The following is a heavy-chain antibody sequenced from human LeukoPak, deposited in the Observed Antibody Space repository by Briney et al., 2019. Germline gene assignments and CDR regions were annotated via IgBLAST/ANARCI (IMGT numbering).Heavy chain of an antibody. CDR1: GGSISSGSYY. CDR2: IYTSGST. V-gene: IGHV4-61*02. D-gene: IGHD5-24*01. Sequence: PSETLSLTCTVSGGSISSGSYYWSWIRQPAGKGLEWIGRIYTSGSTNYNPSLKSRVTISVDTSKNQFSLKVSSVTAADTAVYYCARAQSNQMATKIWGQGTLVTVSS. CDR3: ARAQSNQMATKI. J-gene: IGHJ4*02.